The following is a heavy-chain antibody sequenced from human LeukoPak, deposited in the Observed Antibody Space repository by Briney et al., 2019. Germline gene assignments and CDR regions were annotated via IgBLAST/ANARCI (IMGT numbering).Heavy chain of an antibody. J-gene: IGHJ4*02. V-gene: IGHV3-48*04. CDR3: AKGNLATDY. Sequence: PGGSLRLSCAASGFTFSSFAMSWVRQAPGKGLEWVSYISDSGSTTYYADSVRGRFTISRDNAKNSLYLQMNSLRAEDTAVYYCAKGNLATDYWGQGTLVTVSS. D-gene: IGHD5-12*01. CDR1: GFTFSSFA. CDR2: ISDSGSTT.